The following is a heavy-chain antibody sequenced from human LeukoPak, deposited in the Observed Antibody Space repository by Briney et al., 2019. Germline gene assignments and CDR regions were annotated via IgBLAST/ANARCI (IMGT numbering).Heavy chain of an antibody. CDR3: ARKGGLFDY. CDR1: GGSIRYYY. CDR2: IYYNGST. D-gene: IGHD2-15*01. J-gene: IGHJ4*02. Sequence: SETLSLTCTVPGGSIRYYYWSWIRQSPGKGLEWIGYIYYNGSTNYNPSLKSRVTISVDMSKNQFSLKMSSVTAADTAVYYCARKGGLFDYWGQGRLVTVSS. V-gene: IGHV4-59*01.